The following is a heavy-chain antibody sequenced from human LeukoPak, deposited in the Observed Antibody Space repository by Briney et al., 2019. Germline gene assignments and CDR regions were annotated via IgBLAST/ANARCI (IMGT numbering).Heavy chain of an antibody. D-gene: IGHD1-26*01. CDR2: ISSSSSTI. CDR3: ARVLSGSYYYYYYMDV. CDR1: GFTVSSNY. Sequence: GGSLRLSCAASGFTVSSNYMSWVRQAPGKGLEWVSYISSSSSTIYYADSVKGRFTISRDNARNSLYLQMNRLRAEDTAVYYCARVLSGSYYYYYYMDVWGKGTTVTVSS. J-gene: IGHJ6*03. V-gene: IGHV3-48*01.